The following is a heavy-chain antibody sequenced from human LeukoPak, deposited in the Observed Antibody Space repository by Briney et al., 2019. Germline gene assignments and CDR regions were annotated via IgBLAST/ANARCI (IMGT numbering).Heavy chain of an antibody. Sequence: SETLSLTCAVYGGSFSGYYWSWIREPPGKGLEWIGEINHSGSTNYNPSLKSRVTISVDTSKNQFSLKLSSVTAADTAVYYCARDWGVSARPGYMDVWGKGTTVTVSS. D-gene: IGHD6-6*01. CDR3: ARDWGVSARPGYMDV. J-gene: IGHJ6*03. CDR2: INHSGST. CDR1: GGSFSGYY. V-gene: IGHV4-34*01.